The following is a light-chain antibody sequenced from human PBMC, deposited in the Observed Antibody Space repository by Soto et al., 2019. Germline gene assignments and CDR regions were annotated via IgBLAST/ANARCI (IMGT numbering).Light chain of an antibody. J-gene: IGKJ1*01. CDR1: QSIRSC. Sequence: DILMPQSCSHLSASVGESVTITCWASQSIRSCVAWYQQKPGKAPKLLIYDASSLESGVPSGFSGSGCGTECTLTISSLQRDDFATYFCQQYKTYWTFGQGTKVDIK. V-gene: IGKV1-5*01. CDR2: DAS. CDR3: QQYKTYWT.